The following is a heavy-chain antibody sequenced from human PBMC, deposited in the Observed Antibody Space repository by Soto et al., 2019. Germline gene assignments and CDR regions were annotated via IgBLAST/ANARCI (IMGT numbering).Heavy chain of an antibody. CDR2: ISGSGGST. CDR1: GFTFSSYA. CDR3: AMRNSGWYFAL. Sequence: EVQVLESGGGLVQPGGSLRLSCAASGFTFSSYAMNWVRQVPGKGLEWVSVISGSGGSTYYADSVKARFTISRHNSKNTPYLHLNRLRPEPSAVYDCAMRNSGWYFALWGRGALVTVSP. J-gene: IGHJ2*01. D-gene: IGHD4-4*01. V-gene: IGHV3-23*01.